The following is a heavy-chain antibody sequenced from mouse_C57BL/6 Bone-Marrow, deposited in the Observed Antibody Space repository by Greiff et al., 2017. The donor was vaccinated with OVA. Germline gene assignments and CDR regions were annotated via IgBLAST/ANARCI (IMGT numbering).Heavy chain of an antibody. Sequence: VQLQQPGAELVKPGASVKLSCKASGYTFTSYWMQWVKQRPGQGLEWIGEIDPSDSYTNYNQKFKGKATLTVDTSSSTAYMQLSSLTSEDSAVYYCARGGSYYGYDDYWGQGTTLTVSS. J-gene: IGHJ2*01. CDR1: GYTFTSYW. CDR2: IDPSDSYT. D-gene: IGHD2-9*01. CDR3: ARGGSYYGYDDY. V-gene: IGHV1-50*01.